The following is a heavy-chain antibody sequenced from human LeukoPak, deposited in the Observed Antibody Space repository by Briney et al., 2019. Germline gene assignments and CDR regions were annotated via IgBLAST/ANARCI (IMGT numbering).Heavy chain of an antibody. CDR1: GFTFTTYW. V-gene: IGHV3-74*01. Sequence: PGGSLGLSCAASGFTFTTYWMHWVRQAPGKGLVWVSRIIRDGSHTDYAGSVEGRFTISRDNARNTLYLQMNSLRAEDTAIYYCVRDGDAYNFDYWGQGTLVTVSS. CDR2: IIRDGSHT. J-gene: IGHJ4*02. CDR3: VRDGDAYNFDY. D-gene: IGHD5-24*01.